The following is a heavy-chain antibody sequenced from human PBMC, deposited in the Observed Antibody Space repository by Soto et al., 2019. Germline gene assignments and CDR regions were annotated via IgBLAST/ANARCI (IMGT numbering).Heavy chain of an antibody. CDR3: ARVGSSGYHITY. Sequence: QVQLQQWGAGLLKPSETLSLTCAVYGGSFSGYYWSWIRQPPGKGLEWIGEINHSGSTNYNPSLKSRITISVDTSKNQFSLKLSSVTAADAAVYYCARVGSSGYHITYWGQGTLVTVSS. D-gene: IGHD3-22*01. V-gene: IGHV4-34*01. J-gene: IGHJ4*02. CDR1: GGSFSGYY. CDR2: INHSGST.